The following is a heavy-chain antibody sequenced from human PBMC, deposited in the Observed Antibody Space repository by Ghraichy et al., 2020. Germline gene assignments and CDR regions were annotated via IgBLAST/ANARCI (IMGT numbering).Heavy chain of an antibody. CDR1: GFTFNNYA. D-gene: IGHD1-1*01. Sequence: GGSLRLSCLASGFTFNNYAMTWVRQAPGKGLEWVSAISGSGSRTYYTDSVQGRFTISRDNSKNMVFLQMNSLRAEDTAVYYCAKDAKSGTTWSYLYYYMDVWGKGTTVTVSS. CDR2: ISGSGSRT. J-gene: IGHJ6*03. CDR3: AKDAKSGTTWSYLYYYMDV. V-gene: IGHV3-23*01.